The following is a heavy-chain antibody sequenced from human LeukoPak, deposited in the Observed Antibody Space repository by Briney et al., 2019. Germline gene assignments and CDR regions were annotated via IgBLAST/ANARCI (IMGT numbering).Heavy chain of an antibody. V-gene: IGHV4-39*07. CDR1: GGSISSSGNY. J-gene: IGHJ5*02. Sequence: SETLSLTCTVSGGSISSSGNYWVWIRQPPGKGLEWIGSIYYTGSTYYNPSLKSRVTVSVDTSKNQFSLKLNSVTAADAAKYFCARDPANWFDPWGQGTLVTVSS. CDR2: IYYTGST. CDR3: ARDPANWFDP.